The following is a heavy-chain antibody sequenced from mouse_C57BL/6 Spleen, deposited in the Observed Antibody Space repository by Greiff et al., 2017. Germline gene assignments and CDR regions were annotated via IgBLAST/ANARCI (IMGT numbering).Heavy chain of an antibody. CDR3: AGYGYSAMDY. J-gene: IGHJ4*01. D-gene: IGHD1-1*02. Sequence: VQLQQSGAELVKPGASVKLSCTASGFNINDYYMHWVKQRTEQGLEWIGRIDPEDGETTYAPKFPGKATITADTSSNTAYLQLSSLPSEDTAVYYCAGYGYSAMDYWGQGTSVTVSA. V-gene: IGHV14-2*01. CDR2: IDPEDGET. CDR1: GFNINDYY.